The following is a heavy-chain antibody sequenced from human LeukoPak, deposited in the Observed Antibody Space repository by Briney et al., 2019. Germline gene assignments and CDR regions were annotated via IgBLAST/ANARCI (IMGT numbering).Heavy chain of an antibody. CDR2: ISGSGGAGT. CDR3: VKDRGGSPFYGMDV. D-gene: IGHD1-26*01. CDR1: GFTFSSYA. Sequence: GGSLRLSCAGSGFTFSSYAMSWVRQAPGKGLEWVSTISGSGGAGTYYADSVKGRFTVSRDNSRNTLYLPMNSLRAEDTAVYYCVKDRGGSPFYGMDVWGQGTTATVSS. V-gene: IGHV3-23*01. J-gene: IGHJ6*02.